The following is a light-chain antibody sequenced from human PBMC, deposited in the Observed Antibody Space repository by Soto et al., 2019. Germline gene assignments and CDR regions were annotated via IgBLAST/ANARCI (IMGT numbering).Light chain of an antibody. Sequence: QSVLTQPASVSGSPGQSITISCTGTRSDVGRYNYVSWYQQHPGKAPKLLIYEVTYRPSGVSTRFSASKSGSTASLTISGIQAEDEADYYCAAWDDSLNGPVFGGGTKLTVL. CDR1: RSDVGRYNY. CDR3: AAWDDSLNGPV. J-gene: IGLJ2*01. CDR2: EVT. V-gene: IGLV2-14*01.